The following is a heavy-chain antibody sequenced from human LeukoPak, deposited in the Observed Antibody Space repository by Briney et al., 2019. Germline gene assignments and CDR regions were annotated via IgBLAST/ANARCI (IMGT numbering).Heavy chain of an antibody. V-gene: IGHV1-2*02. D-gene: IGHD1-7*01. J-gene: IGHJ4*02. Sequence: ASVKVSCKASGYTFTGYYMHWVRQAPGQGLEWMGWINPNSGGTNYAQKFQGRVTMTRETSISTAYMELSRLRSDDTAVYCCARSETGSKTFDYWGQGTLVTVSS. CDR3: ARSETGSKTFDY. CDR2: INPNSGGT. CDR1: GYTFTGYY.